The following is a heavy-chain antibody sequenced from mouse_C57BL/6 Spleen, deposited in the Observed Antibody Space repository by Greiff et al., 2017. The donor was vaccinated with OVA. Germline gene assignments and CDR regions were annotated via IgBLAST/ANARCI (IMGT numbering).Heavy chain of an antibody. Sequence: QVQLQQPGAELVRPGSSVKLSCKASGYTFTSYWMHWVKQRPIQGLEWIGNIDPSDSETHYNQKFKDKATLTVDKSSSTAYMQLISLTSEDSAVYYCARFYYGSSSDYWGQGTTLTVSS. CDR1: GYTFTSYW. V-gene: IGHV1-52*01. CDR3: ARFYYGSSSDY. D-gene: IGHD1-1*01. J-gene: IGHJ2*01. CDR2: IDPSDSET.